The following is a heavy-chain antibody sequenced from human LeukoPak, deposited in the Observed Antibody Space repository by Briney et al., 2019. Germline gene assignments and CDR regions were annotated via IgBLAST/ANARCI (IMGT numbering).Heavy chain of an antibody. CDR1: GFTFSSYE. CDR3: ARGAMVRGKYYYYMDV. Sequence: RAGGSLRLSCAASGFTFSSYEMNWVRQAPGKGLEWVSYISSSGSTIYYADSVKGRFTISRDNAKNSLYLQMNSLRAEDTAVYYCARGAMVRGKYYYYMDVWGKGTTVTISS. J-gene: IGHJ6*03. V-gene: IGHV3-48*03. CDR2: ISSSGSTI. D-gene: IGHD3-10*01.